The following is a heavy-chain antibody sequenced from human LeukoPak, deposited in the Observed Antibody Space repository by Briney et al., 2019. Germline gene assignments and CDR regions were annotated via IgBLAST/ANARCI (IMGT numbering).Heavy chain of an antibody. CDR1: GFTFSSYG. J-gene: IGHJ4*02. Sequence: GGSLRLSCAASGFTFSSYGMHWVRQAPGKGLEWVAFIRYDGSNKYYADSVKGRFTISRDNSKNTLYLQLNSLIAEDTAVSDCAKMCNTFLGVATTEDYWGQGTLVTVSS. CDR3: AKMCNTFLGVATTEDY. V-gene: IGHV3-30*02. D-gene: IGHD3-3*01. CDR2: IRYDGSNK.